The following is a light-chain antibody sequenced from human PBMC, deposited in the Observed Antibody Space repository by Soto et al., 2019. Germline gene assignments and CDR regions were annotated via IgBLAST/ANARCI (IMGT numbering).Light chain of an antibody. J-gene: IGLJ2*01. CDR1: SSNIGSNT. CDR3: AEWDGSLNGCV. CDR2: SND. V-gene: IGLV1-44*01. Sequence: QSVLTQAPSASGTPGQRVTISCSGSSSNIGSNTVSWYQQVPGTAPKLLIYSNDQRPSGVPDRFSGSKSGTSASLAIGGLQSEDEADYYCAEWDGSLNGCVFGGGTKVTVL.